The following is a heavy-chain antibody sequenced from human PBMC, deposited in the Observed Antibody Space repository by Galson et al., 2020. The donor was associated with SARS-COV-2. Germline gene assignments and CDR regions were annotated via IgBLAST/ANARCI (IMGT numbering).Heavy chain of an antibody. CDR1: GVTLSSYA. Sequence: LVKISCKASGVTLSSYAISWVRQPPGQGLEWMVGIIPIFGTANYAQKIQARVTITADESTSTAYMVLSSLRSEDTAVYYCAGNGHRPDIVATRAAFDIWGKGTMVTVSS. D-gene: IGHD5-12*01. V-gene: IGHV1-69*13. CDR2: IIPIFGTA. J-gene: IGHJ3*02. CDR3: AGNGHRPDIVATRAAFDI.